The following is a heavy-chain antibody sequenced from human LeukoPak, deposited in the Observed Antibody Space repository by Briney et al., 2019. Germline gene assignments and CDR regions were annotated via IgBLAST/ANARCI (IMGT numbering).Heavy chain of an antibody. Sequence: GGSLRLSCAASGFTFSSYWMSWVRQAPGKGLEWVANIKQDGSEKYYVDSVKGRFTISRDNAKNSLYLQMNSLRAEDTALYYCARDRDSSGYSNDAFDIWGQGTMVTVSS. V-gene: IGHV3-7*03. D-gene: IGHD3-22*01. CDR3: ARDRDSSGYSNDAFDI. CDR1: GFTFSSYW. J-gene: IGHJ3*02. CDR2: IKQDGSEK.